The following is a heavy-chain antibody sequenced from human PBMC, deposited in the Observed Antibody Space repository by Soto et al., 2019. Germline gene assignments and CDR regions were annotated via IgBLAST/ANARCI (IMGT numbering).Heavy chain of an antibody. Sequence: PGGSLRLSCAASGFTFSSYAMSWVRQAPGKGLEWVSAISGSGGSTYYADSVKGRFTISRDNSKNTLYLQMNSLRAEDTAVYYCAKDVLRFLEWLLIYDYWGQGTLVTSPQ. CDR2: ISGSGGST. CDR3: AKDVLRFLEWLLIYDY. V-gene: IGHV3-23*01. J-gene: IGHJ4*02. D-gene: IGHD3-3*01. CDR1: GFTFSSYA.